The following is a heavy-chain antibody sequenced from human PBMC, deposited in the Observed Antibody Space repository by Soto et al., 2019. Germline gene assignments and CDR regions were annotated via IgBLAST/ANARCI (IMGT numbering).Heavy chain of an antibody. J-gene: IGHJ4*02. CDR1: SGSISTANW. V-gene: IGHV4-4*02. CDR3: ARRGGGVVLAATTPFDY. CDR2: IYHSGST. Sequence: QVPLQESGPRLVRPSGTLSLTCTVSSGSISTANWCSWVRQPPGRGLEWIGEIYHSGSTNYNLSLKSRVTLSVDKSKNQFSLRLSSVTAADTATYYCARRGGGVVLAATTPFDYWGQGTLVTVSS. D-gene: IGHD2-15*01.